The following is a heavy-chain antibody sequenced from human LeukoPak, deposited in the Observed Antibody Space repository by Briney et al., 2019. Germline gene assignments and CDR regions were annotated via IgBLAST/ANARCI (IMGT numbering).Heavy chain of an antibody. CDR2: IYPSGST. V-gene: IGHV4-4*07. CDR3: ARDRPPLWFGESNWFDP. D-gene: IGHD3-10*01. J-gene: IGHJ5*02. Sequence: PSETLSLTCTVSGGSISSYYWSWIRQPAGKGLEWIGRIYPSGSTNYNPSLKSRVTMSVDTSKNQFSLKLSSVTAADTAVYYCARDRPPLWFGESNWFDPWGQGTLVTVSS. CDR1: GGSISSYY.